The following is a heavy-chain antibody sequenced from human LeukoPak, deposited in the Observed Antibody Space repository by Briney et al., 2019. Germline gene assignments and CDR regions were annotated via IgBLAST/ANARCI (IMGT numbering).Heavy chain of an antibody. CDR1: GFTFSSYA. CDR3: AKVGSVIAARPAYFDY. Sequence: QPGGSLRLCCAASGFTFSSYAMSWVRQAPGKGLEWVSAISGSGGSTYYADSVKGRFTISRDNSKNTLYLQMNSLRAEDTAVYYCAKVGSVIAARPAYFDYWGQGTLVTVSS. CDR2: ISGSGGST. D-gene: IGHD6-6*01. V-gene: IGHV3-23*01. J-gene: IGHJ4*02.